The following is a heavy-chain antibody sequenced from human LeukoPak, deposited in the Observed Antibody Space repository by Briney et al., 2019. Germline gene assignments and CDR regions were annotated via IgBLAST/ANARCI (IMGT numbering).Heavy chain of an antibody. V-gene: IGHV1-24*01. CDR2: FDPEGGET. CDR1: GYTLTELS. CDR3: ASRRYDYVWGSYRPTAEYFQH. D-gene: IGHD3-16*02. J-gene: IGHJ1*01. Sequence: ASVKVSCKVSGYTLTELSMHWVRQAPGKGLEWMGGFDPEGGETIYAQKFQGRVTMTEDTSTDTAYMELSSLRSEDTAVYYCASRRYDYVWGSYRPTAEYFQHWGQGTLVTVSS.